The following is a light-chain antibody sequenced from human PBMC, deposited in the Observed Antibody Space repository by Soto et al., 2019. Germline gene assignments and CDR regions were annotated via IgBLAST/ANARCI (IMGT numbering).Light chain of an antibody. J-gene: IGLJ3*02. V-gene: IGLV1-40*01. CDR2: GNS. CDR1: SSNIGAGYN. Sequence: QSVLTQPPSVSGAPGQRVTISCTGSSSNIGAGYNVHWYQQLPGPAPKLLIFGNSNRPSGVPDRFSGSKSGTSASLAITGLQAEDEADYYCQSYDSSLSGGVFGGGTQVTVL. CDR3: QSYDSSLSGGV.